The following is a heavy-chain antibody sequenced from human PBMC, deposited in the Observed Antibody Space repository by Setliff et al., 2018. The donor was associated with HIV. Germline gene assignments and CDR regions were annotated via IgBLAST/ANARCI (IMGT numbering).Heavy chain of an antibody. V-gene: IGHV3-21*05. CDR2: ISGRSSDT. D-gene: IGHD1-7*01. CDR1: GFSFSSYW. Sequence: GGSMRLSCAASGFSFSSYWMNWVRLAQGKGLEWVSYISGRSSDTNYADSVKGRVTITRDNSKNTVDLQMNSLRAEDTAVYYCAKDGDYSNWDYDAFDIWGQGTMVTVSS. CDR3: AKDGDYSNWDYDAFDI. J-gene: IGHJ3*02.